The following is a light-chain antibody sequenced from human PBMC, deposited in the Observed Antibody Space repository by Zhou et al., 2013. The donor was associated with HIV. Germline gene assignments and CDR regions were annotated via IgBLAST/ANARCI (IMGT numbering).Light chain of an antibody. J-gene: IGKJ1*01. CDR3: QQYGSSPT. CDR1: QSVFSN. Sequence: EIVMTQSPSTLSVSPGERVTLSCRASQSVFSNLAWYQQKPGQAPSLLIYDTSSRATGIPDRFSGSGSGTDFTLIISRLEPEDFAVYYCQQYGSSPTFGQGTKVEIK. V-gene: IGKV3-20*01. CDR2: DTS.